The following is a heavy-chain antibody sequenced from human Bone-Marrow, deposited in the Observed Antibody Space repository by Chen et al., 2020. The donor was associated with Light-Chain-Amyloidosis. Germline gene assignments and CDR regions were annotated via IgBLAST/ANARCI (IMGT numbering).Heavy chain of an antibody. CDR2: VTRGGGS. Sequence: QVQLQQRGAGLLKPSETLSLTCGVYGGSFGSYYWTWIRQPPGKGLEWVGEVTRGGGSNYNPSLVSRVTMSLDASNSQVSLNLRSVTAADTAVYYCATSPYSTSLDHWGPGTLVTVSS. CDR1: GGSFGSYY. V-gene: IGHV4-34*01. J-gene: IGHJ4*02. D-gene: IGHD4-4*01. CDR3: ATSPYSTSLDH.